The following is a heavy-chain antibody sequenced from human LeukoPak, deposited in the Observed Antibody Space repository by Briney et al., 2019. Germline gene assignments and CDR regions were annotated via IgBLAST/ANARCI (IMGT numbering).Heavy chain of an antibody. Sequence: PGGSLRLSCAASGFTFSSYSMNWVRQAPGKGLEWVSSISSSSSYTYYADSVKGRFTISRDNAKNSLYLQMNSLRAEDTAVYYCARDRMITIFGVVTLDAFDIWGQGTMVTVSS. CDR2: ISSSSSYT. J-gene: IGHJ3*02. CDR3: ARDRMITIFGVVTLDAFDI. V-gene: IGHV3-21*01. CDR1: GFTFSSYS. D-gene: IGHD3-3*01.